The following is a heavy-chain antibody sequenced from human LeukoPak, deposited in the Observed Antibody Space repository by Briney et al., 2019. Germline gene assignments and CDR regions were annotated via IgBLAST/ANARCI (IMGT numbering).Heavy chain of an antibody. Sequence: SETLSLTCTVSGGSISSSGYYWGWVRQPPGKGLEWIGSIYFSGSTYYNPSLKSRVSISVETYKNQFSLKLNSATAADTAVYYCARSYYYDSSGNYVGHNWFDPWGQGTVVTVSS. V-gene: IGHV4-39*01. CDR2: IYFSGST. CDR1: GGSISSSGYY. J-gene: IGHJ5*02. D-gene: IGHD3-22*01. CDR3: ARSYYYDSSGNYVGHNWFDP.